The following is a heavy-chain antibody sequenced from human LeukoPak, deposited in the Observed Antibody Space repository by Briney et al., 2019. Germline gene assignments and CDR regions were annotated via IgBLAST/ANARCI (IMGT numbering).Heavy chain of an antibody. CDR3: AGHVLLWFGELSCWFDS. CDR2: IYYSGST. J-gene: IGHJ5*01. Sequence: PSETLSLTCTVSGGSISSYYWSWIRQPPGKGLECIGYIYYSGSTNYNTSLKSRVTISVDTSKNQFSLQLSSVPAADTAVYYCAGHVLLWFGELSCWFDSWGQGTLVTVSS. V-gene: IGHV4-59*08. D-gene: IGHD3-10*01. CDR1: GGSISSYY.